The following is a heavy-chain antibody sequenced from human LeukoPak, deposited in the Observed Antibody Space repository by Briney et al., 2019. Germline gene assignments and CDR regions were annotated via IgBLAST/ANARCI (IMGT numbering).Heavy chain of an antibody. CDR3: ARASNWKYDY. CDR1: GFTFTTYW. CDR2: SNSDGSST. Sequence: GGSLRLSCAASGFTFTTYWMHWVRQAPGKGLVWVSRSNSDGSSTSYADSVKGRFTISRDNAKNTLYLQMNSLRAEDTAVYYCARASNWKYDYWGQRTLVTVSS. V-gene: IGHV3-74*01. J-gene: IGHJ4*02. D-gene: IGHD1-20*01.